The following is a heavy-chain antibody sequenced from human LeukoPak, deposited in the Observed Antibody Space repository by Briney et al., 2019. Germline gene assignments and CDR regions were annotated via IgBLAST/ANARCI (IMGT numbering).Heavy chain of an antibody. CDR1: GGSFSGYY. CDR2: INHSGST. CDR3: ARGVAVAGWVFYYGMDV. J-gene: IGHJ6*02. Sequence: SETLSLTCAVYGGSFSGYYWSWIRQPPGKGLEWIGEINHSGSTNYNPSLKSRVTISVDTSKNQFSLKLSSVTAADTAAYYCARGVAVAGWVFYYGMDVWGQGTTVTVSS. D-gene: IGHD6-19*01. V-gene: IGHV4-34*01.